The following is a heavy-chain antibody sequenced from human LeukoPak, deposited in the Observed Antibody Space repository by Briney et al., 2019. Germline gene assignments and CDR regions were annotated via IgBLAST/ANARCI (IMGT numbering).Heavy chain of an antibody. Sequence: GASLRLSCVASGFTFRNYAMSWVRQAPGKGLEWVSGLNIGGGGTDYADSVKGRVTISSDDSRNTVYLEMNSLRDEDTAVYYCAKASGSSGHSFGYGMDVWGQGTTVTVSS. CDR1: GFTFRNYA. V-gene: IGHV3-23*01. J-gene: IGHJ6*02. CDR3: AKASGSSGHSFGYGMDV. D-gene: IGHD6-19*01. CDR2: LNIGGGGT.